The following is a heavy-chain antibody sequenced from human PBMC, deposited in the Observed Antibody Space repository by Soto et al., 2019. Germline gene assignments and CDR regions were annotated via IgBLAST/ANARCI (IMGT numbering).Heavy chain of an antibody. J-gene: IGHJ6*02. V-gene: IGHV4-4*02. D-gene: IGHD2-2*01. CDR2: IYHSGST. Sequence: QVQLQESGPGLVKPSGTLSLTCAVSGGSISSSNWWSWVGNPPGKGLEWIGEIYHSGSTNYNPSLTSRVTISVDKSKNQLSLKLSSGTSADTGVYYCARVVGGYYYGMDVWGQGTTVTVSS. CDR3: ARVVGGYYYGMDV. CDR1: GGSISSSNW.